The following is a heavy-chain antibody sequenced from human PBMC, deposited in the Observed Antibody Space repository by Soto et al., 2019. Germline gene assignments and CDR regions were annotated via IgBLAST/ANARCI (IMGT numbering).Heavy chain of an antibody. V-gene: IGHV3-30-3*01. CDR3: ARVGAARPDY. D-gene: IGHD6-6*01. CDR1: GFTFSSYA. J-gene: IGHJ4*02. CDR2: ISYDGSNK. Sequence: QVQLVESGGGVVQPGRSLRLSCAASGFTFSSYAMHWVRQAPGKGLEWVAVISYDGSNKYYADSVKGRFTISRDNSKNPLYLQMNSLRAEDTAVYYCARVGAARPDYWGQGTLVTVSS.